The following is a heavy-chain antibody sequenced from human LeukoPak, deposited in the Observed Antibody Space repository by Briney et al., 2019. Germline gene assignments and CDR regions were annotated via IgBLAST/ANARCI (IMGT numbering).Heavy chain of an antibody. CDR3: ARGGTAVIAPYAFDI. D-gene: IGHD4-17*01. CDR1: VGSISSYD. Sequence: SETLSLTCTVSVGSISSYDGSWIRQPPGKGLEWIGYIYYSGSTNCNPSVKSRVAMSVDTSKKQFSLKLSSLTAADTAVYYCARGGTAVIAPYAFDIWGQGTMVTVSS. J-gene: IGHJ3*02. CDR2: IYYSGST. V-gene: IGHV4-59*01.